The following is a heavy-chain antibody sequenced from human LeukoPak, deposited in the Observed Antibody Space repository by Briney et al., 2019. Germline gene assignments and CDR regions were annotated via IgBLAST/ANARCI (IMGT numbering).Heavy chain of an antibody. CDR3: AGAHIAADVNFDY. Sequence: PGGSLRLSCAASGFTFSSYSMNWVRQAPGKGLEWVSSISSSSSYIYYADSVKGRFTISRDNAKNSLYLQMNSLRAEDTAVYYCAGAHIAADVNFDYWGQGTLVTVSS. CDR1: GFTFSSYS. V-gene: IGHV3-21*01. D-gene: IGHD6-13*01. J-gene: IGHJ4*02. CDR2: ISSSSSYI.